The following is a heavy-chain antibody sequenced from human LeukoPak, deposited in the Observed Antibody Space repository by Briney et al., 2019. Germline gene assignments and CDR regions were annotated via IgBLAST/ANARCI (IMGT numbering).Heavy chain of an antibody. CDR2: IYTSGST. D-gene: IGHD6-6*01. V-gene: IGHV4-4*09. CDR1: GGSISSYY. Sequence: SETLSLTCTVSGGSISSYYWSWIRQPPGKGLEGIGYIYTSGSTNYNPSLKSRVTISVDTSKNQFSLKLSSVTAADTAVYYCASIGSSSKNWFDPWGQGTLVTVSS. J-gene: IGHJ5*02. CDR3: ASIGSSSKNWFDP.